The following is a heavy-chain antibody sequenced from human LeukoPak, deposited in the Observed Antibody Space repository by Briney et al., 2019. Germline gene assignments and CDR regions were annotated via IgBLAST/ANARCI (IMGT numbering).Heavy chain of an antibody. V-gene: IGHV4-39*07. CDR2: IYYSGST. J-gene: IGHJ5*02. D-gene: IGHD3-3*01. Sequence: SETLSLTCTVSGGSISSSSYYWGWIRQPPGKGLEWIGSIYYSGSTYYNPSLKSRVTISVDTSKNQFSLKLSSVTAADTAVYYCARNREFWSGYHNNWFDPWGQGTLVTVSS. CDR1: GGSISSSSYY. CDR3: ARNREFWSGYHNNWFDP.